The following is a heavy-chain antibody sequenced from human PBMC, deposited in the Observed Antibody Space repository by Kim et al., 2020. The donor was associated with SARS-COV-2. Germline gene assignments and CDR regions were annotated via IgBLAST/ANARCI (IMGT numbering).Heavy chain of an antibody. J-gene: IGHJ3*02. CDR1: GFTFSSYA. V-gene: IGHV3-64D*09. CDR2: ISRNRGST. Sequence: GGSLRLSCSASGFTFSSYAMHWVRQAPGKGLEYVSAISRNRGSTAYADSVKGRFTISRDNSKNTLYLQMSSLRAADTAVYYCVKDPYCSSSSCYADYAFDIWGQGTMVTVSS. D-gene: IGHD2-2*01. CDR3: VKDPYCSSSSCYADYAFDI.